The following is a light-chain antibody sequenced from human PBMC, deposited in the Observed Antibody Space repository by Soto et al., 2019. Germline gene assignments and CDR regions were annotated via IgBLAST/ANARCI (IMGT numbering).Light chain of an antibody. Sequence: QSVLTQPPSASGTPGQSVTISCSESSSNIGSNTVSWYQQLPGTAPKLLIYFNNHRPSGVPDRFSGSKSGTSASLAITGRQSEDEADYYCAAWDDSLNGRVFGGGTKLTVL. V-gene: IGLV1-44*01. CDR3: AAWDDSLNGRV. CDR2: FNN. CDR1: SSNIGSNT. J-gene: IGLJ2*01.